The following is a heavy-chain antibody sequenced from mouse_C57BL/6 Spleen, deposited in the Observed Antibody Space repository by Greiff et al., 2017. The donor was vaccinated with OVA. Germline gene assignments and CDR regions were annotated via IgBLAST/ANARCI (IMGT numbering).Heavy chain of an antibody. CDR3: ARSGYDYDVGAMDD. Sequence: VKLMESGAELVKPGASVKISCKASGYAFSSYWMNWVKQRPGKGLEWIGQIYPGDGDTNYNGKFKGKATLTADKSSSTAYMQLSSLTSEDSAVYFCARSGYDYDVGAMDDWGQGTSVTVSS. J-gene: IGHJ4*01. V-gene: IGHV1-80*01. CDR1: GYAFSSYW. D-gene: IGHD2-4*01. CDR2: IYPGDGDT.